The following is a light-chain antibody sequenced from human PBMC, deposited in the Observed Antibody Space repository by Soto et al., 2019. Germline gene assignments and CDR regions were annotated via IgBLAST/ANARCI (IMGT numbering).Light chain of an antibody. Sequence: DIQMTQSPSTLSASVGDRVTITCRASQSISSWLAWDQQKPGKAPKLLIYDASSLESGVPSRFSGSGSGTEFTLTISSLQPDDFAPYYCQQYNSYSWTFGQGTTVEIK. CDR2: DAS. CDR3: QQYNSYSWT. CDR1: QSISSW. J-gene: IGKJ1*01. V-gene: IGKV1-5*01.